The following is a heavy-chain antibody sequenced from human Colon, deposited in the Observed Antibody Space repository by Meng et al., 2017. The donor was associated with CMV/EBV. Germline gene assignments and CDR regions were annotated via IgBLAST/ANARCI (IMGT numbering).Heavy chain of an antibody. Sequence: FSGYARSWGRQAPGKGLEWVAGVSGSGGTTHYAESVKGRFTISRDNSEDTLYLQMNSLRAEDTAVYYCAKESVREFTILDYFGMDVWGQGTTVTVSS. D-gene: IGHD3-9*01. CDR1: FSGYA. CDR3: AKESVREFTILDYFGMDV. V-gene: IGHV3-23*01. CDR2: VSGSGGTT. J-gene: IGHJ6*02.